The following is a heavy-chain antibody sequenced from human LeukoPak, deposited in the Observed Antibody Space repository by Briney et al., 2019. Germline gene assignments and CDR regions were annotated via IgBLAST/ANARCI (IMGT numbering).Heavy chain of an antibody. V-gene: IGHV3-23*01. CDR2: VNDRGT. Sequence: GGSLRLSCAASGFTFSNYAMSWVRQAPGKGLEWVSAVNDRGTYYADSVKGRFTISRDNSKNTLYLEMNSLRAEDTALYYSAKDEYSGYGSFDYWGQGTLVTVSS. CDR1: GFTFSNYA. D-gene: IGHD5-12*01. J-gene: IGHJ4*02. CDR3: AKDEYSGYGSFDY.